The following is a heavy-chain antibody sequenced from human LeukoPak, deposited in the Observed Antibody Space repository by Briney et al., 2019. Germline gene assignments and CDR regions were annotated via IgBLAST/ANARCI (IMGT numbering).Heavy chain of an antibody. D-gene: IGHD6-13*01. CDR3: ARNIRSDSSSWYRYKYNWFDP. CDR2: IYTSGST. CDR1: GGSISSGSYY. J-gene: IGHJ5*02. V-gene: IGHV4-61*02. Sequence: PSQTLSLTCTVSGGSISSGSYYWSWIRQPAGKGLEWIGRIYTSGSTNYNPSLKSRVTISVDTSKNQFSLKLSSVTAADTAVYYCARNIRSDSSSWYRYKYNWFDPWGQGTLVTVSS.